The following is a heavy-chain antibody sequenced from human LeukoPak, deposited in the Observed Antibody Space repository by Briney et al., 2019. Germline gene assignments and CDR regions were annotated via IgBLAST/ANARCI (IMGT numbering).Heavy chain of an antibody. Sequence: ASVKVSCKASGYTFTGYYMHWVRQAPGQGLEWMGWINPNSGNTGYAQKFQGRVTMTRNTSISTAYMELSSLRSEDTAVYYCARVWSGGDYWGQGTLVTVSS. CDR1: GYTFTGYY. CDR3: ARVWSGGDY. J-gene: IGHJ4*02. V-gene: IGHV1-8*02. D-gene: IGHD3-16*01. CDR2: INPNSGNT.